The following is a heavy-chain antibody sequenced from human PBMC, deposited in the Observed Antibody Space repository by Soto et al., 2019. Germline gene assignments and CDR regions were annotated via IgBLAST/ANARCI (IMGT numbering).Heavy chain of an antibody. V-gene: IGHV3-23*01. J-gene: IGHJ6*02. CDR2: ISGSGGST. CDR1: GFTFSSYA. CDR3: GKGRQGSGDYYYYGMDV. Sequence: PGGSLRLSCAASGFTFSSYAMSWVRQAPGKGLEWVSAISGSGGSTYYADSVKGRFTISRANSKNTLYMQMNSTRAEATAVYCGGKGRQGSGDYYYYGMDVWGQGTTVTVSS. D-gene: IGHD3-10*01.